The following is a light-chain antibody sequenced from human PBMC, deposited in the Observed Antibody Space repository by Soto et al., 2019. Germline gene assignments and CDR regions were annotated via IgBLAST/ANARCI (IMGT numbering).Light chain of an antibody. J-gene: IGKJ1*01. CDR1: QNIHSY. V-gene: IGKV1-39*01. CDR3: QQYHSYWT. CDR2: GVS. Sequence: EIQMTQTPSSLSASVGDRVTITCRASQNIHSYLNWYKQTPGKPPELLIFGVSNLESGVPSRFSGSGSGTEFTLTISSLQTDDFSTYYCQQYHSYWTFGQGAKV.